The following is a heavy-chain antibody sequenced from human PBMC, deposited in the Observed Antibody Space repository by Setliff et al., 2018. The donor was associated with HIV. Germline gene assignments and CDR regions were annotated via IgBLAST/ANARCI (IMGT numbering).Heavy chain of an antibody. CDR3: ARGQGPVDY. V-gene: IGHV1-69*13. J-gene: IGHJ4*02. Sequence: SVKVSCKASGDTFSSYALSWVRQAPGQGLEWMGGVIPIFATANYAQKFKGRVTITADASTGTAYMELSRLRSEDTAVYYCARGQGPVDYWGQGTLVTVSS. CDR2: VIPIFATA. CDR1: GDTFSSYA.